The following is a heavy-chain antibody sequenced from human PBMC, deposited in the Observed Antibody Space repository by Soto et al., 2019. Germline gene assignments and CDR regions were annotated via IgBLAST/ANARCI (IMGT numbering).Heavy chain of an antibody. CDR3: ARDKITGLVDY. D-gene: IGHD2-8*02. Sequence: QVQLQQWGAGLLKPSETLSLTCAVYGGSFSGYYWTWIRQPPGTGLEWIGEINHSGSTNYNPSLKSRVTTSVDTSKNQFSLQLTSVTAADTAVYYCARDKITGLVDYWGEGTLVTASS. CDR2: INHSGST. J-gene: IGHJ4*02. CDR1: GGSFSGYY. V-gene: IGHV4-34*01.